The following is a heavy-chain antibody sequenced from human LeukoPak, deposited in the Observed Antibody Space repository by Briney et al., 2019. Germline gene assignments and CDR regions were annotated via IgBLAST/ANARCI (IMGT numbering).Heavy chain of an antibody. CDR2: IYTSGST. V-gene: IGHV4-4*07. CDR3: SSLGDNTMVRGVILDV. CDR1: GGSISSYY. Sequence: SETLSLTCTVSGGSISSYYWSWIRQPAGKGLEWIGRIYTSGSTNYNPSLKSRVTMSVDTSKNPFSLKLSSVTAADPAVYYCSSLGDNTMVRGVILDVWGKGTTVTVSS. D-gene: IGHD3-10*01. J-gene: IGHJ6*04.